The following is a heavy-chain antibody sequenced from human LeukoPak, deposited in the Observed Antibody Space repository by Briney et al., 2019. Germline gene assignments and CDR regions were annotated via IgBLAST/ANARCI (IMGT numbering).Heavy chain of an antibody. Sequence: PSETLSLTCTVSGYSISSGYFWGWIRQFPGKGLEWIGTIHHSGTTYYNPSLKSRVTISVDTSKNQFSLKVISVAAADTAVYYCATGGFLVAGTFDYWGQGTLVTVSS. V-gene: IGHV4-38-2*02. CDR2: IHHSGTT. CDR1: GYSISSGYF. CDR3: ATGGFLVAGTFDY. D-gene: IGHD6-19*01. J-gene: IGHJ4*02.